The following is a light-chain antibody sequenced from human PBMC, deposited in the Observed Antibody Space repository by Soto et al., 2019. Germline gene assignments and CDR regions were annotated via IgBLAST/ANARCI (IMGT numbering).Light chain of an antibody. Sequence: IQMTQSPSPLSASVGDTVTITCRASESIDNWLAWYQQQPGKAPKLLIFAASTLVRGVPSRFSGRGSGTEFTLTISSLQADDYATFCCQQYHTDWTFGQGTKVDIK. J-gene: IGKJ1*01. CDR3: QQYHTDWT. CDR2: AAS. V-gene: IGKV1-5*01. CDR1: ESIDNW.